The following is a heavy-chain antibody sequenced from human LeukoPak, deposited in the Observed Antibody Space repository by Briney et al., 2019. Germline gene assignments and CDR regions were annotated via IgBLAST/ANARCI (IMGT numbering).Heavy chain of an antibody. D-gene: IGHD5-18*01. Sequence: SETLSLTCTVSGGSISSYYWSCIRQPPGKGLEWIGYIYYSGSTNYNPSLKSRVTISVDTSKNQFSLKLSSATAADTAVYYCARVDTAMGYYYYYMDVWGKGTTVTVSS. CDR1: GGSISSYY. CDR2: IYYSGST. CDR3: ARVDTAMGYYYYYMDV. V-gene: IGHV4-59*01. J-gene: IGHJ6*03.